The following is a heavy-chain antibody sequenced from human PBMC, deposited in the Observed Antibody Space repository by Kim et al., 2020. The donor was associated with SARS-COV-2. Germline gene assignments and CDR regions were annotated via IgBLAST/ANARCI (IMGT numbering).Heavy chain of an antibody. CDR2: IYYRGST. J-gene: IGHJ5*02. Sequence: SETLSLTCTVSGGSISSNNYYWGWIRQPPGKGLEWIGSIYYRGSTYHNPSLKSRVTISVDTSKNQLSLKLSSVTAADTAVYYCARDWAGCFDPWGQGTLVTVSS. D-gene: IGHD3-16*01. CDR1: GGSISSNNYY. V-gene: IGHV4-39*07. CDR3: ARDWAGCFDP.